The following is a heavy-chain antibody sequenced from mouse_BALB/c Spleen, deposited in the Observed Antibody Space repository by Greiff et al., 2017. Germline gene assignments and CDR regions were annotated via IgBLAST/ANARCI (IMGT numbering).Heavy chain of an antibody. CDR3: ARDAPITTVVAPNAMDY. CDR2: IWGDGST. CDR1: GFSLTGYG. V-gene: IGHV2-6-7*01. D-gene: IGHD1-1*01. Sequence: VKLQESGPGLVAPSQSLSITCTVSGFSLTGYGVNWVRQPPGKGLEWLGMIWGDGSTDYNSALKSRLSISKDNSKSQVFLKMNSLQTDDTARYYCARDAPITTVVAPNAMDYWGQGTSVTVSS. J-gene: IGHJ4*01.